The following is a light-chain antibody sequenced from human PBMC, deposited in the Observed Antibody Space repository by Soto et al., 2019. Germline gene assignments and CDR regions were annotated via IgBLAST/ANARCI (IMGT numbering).Light chain of an antibody. Sequence: IQMTQSPSSLSASVGDRVTITCRASQGISTYLVWYQQRQGRAPKLLIYDASSLVSGVPSRFSGSGSGTDFTLTISSLQPEDFATYYCQQLTNFRFTFGQGTKLDIK. J-gene: IGKJ2*01. V-gene: IGKV1D-13*01. CDR1: QGISTY. CDR2: DAS. CDR3: QQLTNFRFT.